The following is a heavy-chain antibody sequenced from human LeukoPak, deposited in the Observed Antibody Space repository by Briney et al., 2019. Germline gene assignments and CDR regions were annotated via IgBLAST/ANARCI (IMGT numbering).Heavy chain of an antibody. CDR3: AKDSSSGWYGDFDY. CDR1: GFTFDDFA. Sequence: PGGSLRLSCAASGFTFDDFAMHWVRQAPGKGLEWVSGISWNSGSIGYADSVKGRLTISRDNAKNSLYLQMNSLRAEDTALYYCAKDSSSGWYGDFDYWGQGTLVTVSS. CDR2: ISWNSGSI. D-gene: IGHD6-19*01. V-gene: IGHV3-9*01. J-gene: IGHJ4*02.